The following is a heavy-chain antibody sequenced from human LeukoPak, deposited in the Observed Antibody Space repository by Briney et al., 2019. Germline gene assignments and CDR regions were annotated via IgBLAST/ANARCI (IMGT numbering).Heavy chain of an antibody. CDR1: GFTFSSYA. J-gene: IGHJ4*02. CDR3: AKDRSYGPIPRVFDY. D-gene: IGHD5-18*01. Sequence: GGSLRLSCAASGFTFSSYAMHWVRQAPGKGLEWVAVISYDGSNKYYADSVKGRFTISRDNSKNTLYLQMNSLRAEDTAVYYCAKDRSYGPIPRVFDYWGQGTLVTVSS. V-gene: IGHV3-30-3*01. CDR2: ISYDGSNK.